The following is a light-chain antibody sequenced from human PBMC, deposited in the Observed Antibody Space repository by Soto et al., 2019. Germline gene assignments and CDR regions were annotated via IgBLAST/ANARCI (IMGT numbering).Light chain of an antibody. Sequence: EIVLTQSPGTLSLSPGERATLSCRASQSVSSSYLAWYQQKPGQAPRLLIYGASSRATGLPDRFSGSGSGTDFTLTISRLEPEDFAVYYCQQYGSSSALTFGGGTKVEIK. CDR3: QQYGSSSALT. V-gene: IGKV3-20*01. CDR1: QSVSSSY. CDR2: GAS. J-gene: IGKJ4*01.